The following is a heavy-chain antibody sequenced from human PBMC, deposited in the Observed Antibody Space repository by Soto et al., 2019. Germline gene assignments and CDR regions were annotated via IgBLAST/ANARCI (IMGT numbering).Heavy chain of an antibody. CDR1: GYTFTGYA. V-gene: IGHV1-3*05. D-gene: IGHD6-19*01. Sequence: QVQLVQSGAEEKKPGASVKVSCKASGYTFTGYAMHWVRQAPGQRLAWMGWINAGNGNTKYSQKIQGRVTITRDTSASAAYMELSSLSSEDTAVYYCARAVAVAADFDYWGQGTLVTVSS. J-gene: IGHJ4*02. CDR2: INAGNGNT. CDR3: ARAVAVAADFDY.